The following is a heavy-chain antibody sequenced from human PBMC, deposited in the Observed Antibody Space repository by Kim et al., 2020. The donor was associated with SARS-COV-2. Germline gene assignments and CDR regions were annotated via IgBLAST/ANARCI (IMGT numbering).Heavy chain of an antibody. CDR3: AGGNTPTAKNPFHI. D-gene: IGHD2-21*01. J-gene: IGHJ3*02. Sequence: SETLSLTCIASGGSVNSGTLSWIWLRQSPEKGLEWIGRISYSGATNYRPSIKSRVTMPVDTSNTQISLMLTSLPAAASGIYSFAGGNTPTAKNPFHIWGQGTMVTVSS. V-gene: IGHV4-61*01. CDR1: GGSVNSGTLS. CDR2: ISYSGAT.